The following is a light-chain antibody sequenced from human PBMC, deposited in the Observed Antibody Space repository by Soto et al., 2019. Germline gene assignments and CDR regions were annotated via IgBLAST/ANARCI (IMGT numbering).Light chain of an antibody. V-gene: IGKV1-5*01. CDR1: QSISGW. CDR2: DAS. J-gene: IGKJ2*01. CDR3: QQYSSYSS. Sequence: DIQMTQSPSTLSASVGDRVTITCRASQSISGWLAWYQQKPGKAPNLLISDASSLESGVPSRFSGSGSGTEFTHTISGLQPDDFATYYCQQYSSYSSFCQGTKLEIK.